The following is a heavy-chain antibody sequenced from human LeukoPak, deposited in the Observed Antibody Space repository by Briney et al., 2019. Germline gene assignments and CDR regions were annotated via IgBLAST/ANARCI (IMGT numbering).Heavy chain of an antibody. D-gene: IGHD3-10*01. J-gene: IGHJ4*02. Sequence: PSGGSLRLSCAASGFTFRSYAMSWVRQAPGKGLEWVSAISGSGGSTYYADSVKGRFTISRDNSKNTLNLQMNSLRAEDTAIYYCAKAVYGSGSPSWGQGTLVTVSS. CDR1: GFTFRSYA. V-gene: IGHV3-23*01. CDR2: ISGSGGST. CDR3: AKAVYGSGSPS.